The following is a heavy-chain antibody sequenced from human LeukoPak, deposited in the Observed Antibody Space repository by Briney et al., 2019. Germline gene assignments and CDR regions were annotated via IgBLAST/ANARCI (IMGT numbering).Heavy chain of an antibody. V-gene: IGHV3-30*04. CDR3: ARDPDSSWSGDYYMDV. Sequence: GGSLRLSCAASGFTFSSYAMHWVRQAPGKGLEWVAVISYDGSNKYYADSVKGRFTISRDNSKNTLYLQMNSLRAEDTAVYYCARDPDSSWSGDYYMDVWGKGTTVTVSS. CDR1: GFTFSSYA. J-gene: IGHJ6*03. D-gene: IGHD6-13*01. CDR2: ISYDGSNK.